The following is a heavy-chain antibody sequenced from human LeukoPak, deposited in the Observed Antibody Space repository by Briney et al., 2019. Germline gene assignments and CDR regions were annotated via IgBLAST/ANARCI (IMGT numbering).Heavy chain of an antibody. V-gene: IGHV3-66*01. Sequence: GGSLRLSCAASGFSVSSNYMNWVRQTPGKGLEWVSITYNVGTTYYTDSVKGRFTISRDNSKNTLYLQMNSLRADDTAVYYCARGYGSGSYYFWGQGTLVTVSS. D-gene: IGHD3-10*01. CDR1: GFSVSSNY. CDR3: ARGYGSGSYYF. CDR2: TYNVGTT. J-gene: IGHJ4*02.